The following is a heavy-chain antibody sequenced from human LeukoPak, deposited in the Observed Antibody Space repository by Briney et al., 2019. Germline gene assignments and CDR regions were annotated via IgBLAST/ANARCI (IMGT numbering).Heavy chain of an antibody. V-gene: IGHV3-23*01. CDR1: GFTFSSYT. J-gene: IGHJ4*02. Sequence: GGSLRLSCAASGFTFSSYTMNWVRQAPGKGLEWVSTISDNAHGADTHYADSVKGRFTISRDDSQNTLYLQMNSLRADDTDVYFCATRLRNHFDYWGQGTQVTVSS. CDR3: ATRLRNHFDY. CDR2: ISDNAHGADT. D-gene: IGHD5-12*01.